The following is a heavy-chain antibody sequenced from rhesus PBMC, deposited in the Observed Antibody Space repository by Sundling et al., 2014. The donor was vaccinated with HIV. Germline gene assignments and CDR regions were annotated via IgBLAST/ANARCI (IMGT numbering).Heavy chain of an antibody. J-gene: IGHJ4*01. CDR2: ISSGGDST. CDR1: GFTFSRYA. V-gene: IGHV3-103*01. CDR3: AKVGLLQSLDWDH. D-gene: IGHD3-3*01. Sequence: EVQLAESGGGLVQPGGSLRLSCAASGFTFSRYAMYWVRQAPGKGLEWISAISSGGDSTYYTDSVKGRFTISRDNSKHTLSLQMNSLRAEDTAVYYCAKVGLLQSLDWDHWGQGVLVTVSS.